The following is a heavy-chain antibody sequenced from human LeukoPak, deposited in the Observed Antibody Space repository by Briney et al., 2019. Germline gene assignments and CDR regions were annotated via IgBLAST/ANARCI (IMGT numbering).Heavy chain of an antibody. V-gene: IGHV3-7*01. CDR3: ARELLQYHYYYMDV. Sequence: PGGSLRLSCAASGFTFSSYWMSWVRQAPGKGLEWVANIKQDGSEKYYVDSVKGRFTVSRDNAKNSLYLQMNSLRAEDTAVYYCARELLQYHYYYMDVWGKGTTVTVSS. CDR1: GFTFSSYW. D-gene: IGHD2-15*01. J-gene: IGHJ6*03. CDR2: IKQDGSEK.